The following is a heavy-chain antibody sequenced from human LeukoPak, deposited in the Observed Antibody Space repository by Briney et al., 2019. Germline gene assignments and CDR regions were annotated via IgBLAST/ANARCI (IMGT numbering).Heavy chain of an antibody. Sequence: GGSLSLSCAASGFTFSSYAMSWVRQAPREGLECVSAISVSGGSTYCADSVKGRFTISRDNSKNTLYLQMNSLRAEDTAVYYCAKVLGASTSGYFDYWGQGTLVTVSS. CDR1: GFTFSSYA. CDR2: ISVSGGST. CDR3: AKVLGASTSGYFDY. J-gene: IGHJ4*02. V-gene: IGHV3-23*01. D-gene: IGHD1-26*01.